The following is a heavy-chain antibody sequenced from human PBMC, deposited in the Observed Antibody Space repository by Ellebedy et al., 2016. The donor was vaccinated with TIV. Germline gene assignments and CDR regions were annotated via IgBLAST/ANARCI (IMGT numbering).Heavy chain of an antibody. D-gene: IGHD3-3*01. Sequence: ESLKISCAASGFTFSSYWMHWVRQAPGKGLVWIGSIYYSGSTYYNPSLKGRVTLSLDASKNQYSLQMTSMSAADTAVYYCARLPDFWSGDYKGGDNDDMDVWGQGTTVTVSS. CDR1: GFTFSSYW. CDR2: IYYSGST. V-gene: IGHV4-39*01. J-gene: IGHJ6*02. CDR3: ARLPDFWSGDYKGGDNDDMDV.